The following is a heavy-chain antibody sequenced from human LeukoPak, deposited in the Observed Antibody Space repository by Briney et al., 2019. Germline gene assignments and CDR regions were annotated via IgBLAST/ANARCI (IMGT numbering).Heavy chain of an antibody. CDR3: ARDGPQYYYGSGSYGEGFDP. CDR1: GYXFTGYY. V-gene: IGHV1-2*02. CDR2: INPNSGGT. Sequence: GASVKVSCKASGYXFTGYYMHWVRQAPGQGLEWMGWINPNSGGTNYAQKLQGRVTMTRDTSISTAYMELSRLRSDDTAVYYCARDGPQYYYGSGSYGEGFDPWGQGTLVTVSS. J-gene: IGHJ5*02. D-gene: IGHD3-10*01.